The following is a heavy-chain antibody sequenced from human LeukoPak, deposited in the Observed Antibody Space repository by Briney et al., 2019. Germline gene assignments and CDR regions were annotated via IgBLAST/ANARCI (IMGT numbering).Heavy chain of an antibody. V-gene: IGHV3-11*01. CDR1: GFTFSDYY. Sequence: GGSLRLSCAASGFTFSDYYMNWIRQAPGKGLEWVSYISSSGSTIYYADSVKGRFTISRDNAKNSLYLQMNSLRADDMAVYYCARDSGDYYFDYWGQGTLVTVSS. D-gene: IGHD4-17*01. J-gene: IGHJ4*02. CDR3: ARDSGDYYFDY. CDR2: ISSSGSTI.